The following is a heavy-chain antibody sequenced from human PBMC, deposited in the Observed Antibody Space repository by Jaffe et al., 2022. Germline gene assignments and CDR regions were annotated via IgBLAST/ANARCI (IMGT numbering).Heavy chain of an antibody. CDR1: GFTFSSYA. Sequence: EVQLLESGGGLVQPGGSLRLSCAASGFTFSSYAITWVRLAPGKGLAWVSGISDSGDSTYYADSVKGRFTISRDNSRNTVYLQMNSLRVEDTAIYYCVKESSITAFAEYWGQGTLVTVSS. D-gene: IGHD2-2*01. J-gene: IGHJ4*02. CDR3: VKESSITAFAEY. CDR2: ISDSGDST. V-gene: IGHV3-23*01.